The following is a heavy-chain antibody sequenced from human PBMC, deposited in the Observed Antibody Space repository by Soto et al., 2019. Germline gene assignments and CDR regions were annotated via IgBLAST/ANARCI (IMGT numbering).Heavy chain of an antibody. J-gene: IGHJ4*02. Sequence: GGSLRLSCAASGFTFSSYAMSWVRQAPGKGLEWVSAIRGSGGSTYYADSVKGRFTISRDNSKNTLYLQMNSLRAEDTAVYYCAKADRSSLELRGYFDYWGQGTLVTVSS. D-gene: IGHD1-7*01. V-gene: IGHV3-23*01. CDR1: GFTFSSYA. CDR3: AKADRSSLELRGYFDY. CDR2: IRGSGGST.